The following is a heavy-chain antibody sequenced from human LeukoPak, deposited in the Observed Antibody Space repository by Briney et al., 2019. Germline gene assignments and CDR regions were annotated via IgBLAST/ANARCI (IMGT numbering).Heavy chain of an antibody. J-gene: IGHJ3*02. CDR2: IHYSGST. Sequence: SETLSLTCTVSGGSISTSSYYWGWIRQPPGKGLEWIGSIHYSGSTYYNPSLKSRLTISVDTAKNHFSLKLSSVTAADTAVYFCARVGRGSFDIWGQGTMVTVSS. CDR1: GGSISTSSYY. CDR3: ARVGRGSFDI. D-gene: IGHD1-26*01. V-gene: IGHV4-39*02.